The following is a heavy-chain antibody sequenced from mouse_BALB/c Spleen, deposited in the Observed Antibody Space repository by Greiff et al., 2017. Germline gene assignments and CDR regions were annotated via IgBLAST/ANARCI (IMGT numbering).Heavy chain of an antibody. CDR1: GYSITSGYY. J-gene: IGHJ4*01. CDR3: AINYYGSYYYAMDY. V-gene: IGHV3-6*02. CDR2: ISYDGSN. D-gene: IGHD1-1*01. Sequence: VQLQQSGPGLVKPSQSLSLTCSVTGYSITSGYYWNWIRQFPGNKLEWMGYISYDGSNNYNPSLKNRISITRDTSKNQFFLKLNSVTTEDTATYYCAINYYGSYYYAMDYWGQGTSVTVSS.